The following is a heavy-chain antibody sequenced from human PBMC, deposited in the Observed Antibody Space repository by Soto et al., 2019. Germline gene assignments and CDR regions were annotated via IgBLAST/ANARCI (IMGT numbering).Heavy chain of an antibody. Sequence: EVQLLESGGGLVQPGGSLRLSCAASGFTFSSYAMSWVRQVPGKGLEWVSAISGSGGSTYYADSVKGRFTISRDNSKNTQYLHMNSLRADDTAVYYSAKKGSGWELYDAFDIWGQGTMVTVSS. V-gene: IGHV3-23*01. CDR2: ISGSGGST. J-gene: IGHJ3*02. D-gene: IGHD1-26*01. CDR1: GFTFSSYA. CDR3: AKKGSGWELYDAFDI.